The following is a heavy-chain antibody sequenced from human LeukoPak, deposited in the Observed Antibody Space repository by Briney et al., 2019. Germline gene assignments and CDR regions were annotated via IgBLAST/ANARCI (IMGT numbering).Heavy chain of an antibody. Sequence: GASVKVSCKVSGYSLTELSMHWVRQSLGKGLEGMGAFDPGDAETIYAQNFQGRVTLTEDTSTDTAYMELTSLRAEDTAVYYCARVVDHDYSDYYLDYWGQGTLVTVSS. D-gene: IGHD4-11*01. CDR1: GYSLTELS. J-gene: IGHJ4*02. CDR2: FDPGDAET. CDR3: ARVVDHDYSDYYLDY. V-gene: IGHV1-24*01.